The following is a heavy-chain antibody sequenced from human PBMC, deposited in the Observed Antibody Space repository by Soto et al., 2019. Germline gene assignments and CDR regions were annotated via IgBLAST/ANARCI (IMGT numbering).Heavy chain of an antibody. J-gene: IGHJ6*02. CDR1: GSTFTSYG. CDR2: ISAYNGNT. Sequence: GASVKVSCKASGSTFTSYGISRVRQAPGQGLDFMGWISAYNGNTHYAQKLQGRVTMTTDTSTSTAYMELRSLRSDDTAVYYCARDGVAAAGTGYYYYYGMDVWGQGTTVTV. D-gene: IGHD6-13*01. V-gene: IGHV1-18*01. CDR3: ARDGVAAAGTGYYYYYGMDV.